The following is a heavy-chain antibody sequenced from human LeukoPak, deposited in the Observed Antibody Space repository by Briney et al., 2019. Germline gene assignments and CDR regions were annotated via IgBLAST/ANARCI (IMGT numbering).Heavy chain of an antibody. CDR2: IRNKVNSYTT. CDR3: ASASAGLIEY. V-gene: IGHV3-72*01. J-gene: IGHJ4*02. Sequence: GGSLRLSCAASGFSFSDHFMDWVRQAPGKGLEWVGRIRNKVNSYTTDFAASVKGRFTISRDDSKNSLCLQMNSLKTEDTAMYYCASASAGLIEYWGQGTLVTVSS. CDR1: GFSFSDHF.